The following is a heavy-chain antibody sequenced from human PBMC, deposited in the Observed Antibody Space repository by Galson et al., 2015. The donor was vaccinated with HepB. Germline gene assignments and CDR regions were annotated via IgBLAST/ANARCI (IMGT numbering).Heavy chain of an antibody. V-gene: IGHV3-11*06. CDR3: ARVAASDYGDHAHFDY. Sequence: SLRLSCAASGFTFDGYSLHWVRQAPGKGLEWLSYISASGTYTNYADSVKGRFTISRDNAKNSLYLQMNSLRAEDTAVFYCARVAASDYGDHAHFDYWGQGTLVTVSS. D-gene: IGHD4-17*01. CDR2: ISASGTYT. CDR1: GFTFDGYS. J-gene: IGHJ4*02.